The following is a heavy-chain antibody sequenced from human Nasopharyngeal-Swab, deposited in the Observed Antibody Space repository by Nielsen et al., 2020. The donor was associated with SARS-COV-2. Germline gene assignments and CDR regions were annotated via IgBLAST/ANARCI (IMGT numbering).Heavy chain of an antibody. V-gene: IGHV3-48*01. CDR3: ASGYCSSTSCFDAFDI. Sequence: GESLKISCAASGFTFSSYIMNWVRQAPGKGLEWVSYISSSSSTIYYADSVKGRFTISRDNAKNSLYLQMNSLRAEDTAVYYCASGYCSSTSCFDAFDIWGQGTMVTVSS. D-gene: IGHD2-2*01. J-gene: IGHJ3*02. CDR1: GFTFSSYI. CDR2: ISSSSSTI.